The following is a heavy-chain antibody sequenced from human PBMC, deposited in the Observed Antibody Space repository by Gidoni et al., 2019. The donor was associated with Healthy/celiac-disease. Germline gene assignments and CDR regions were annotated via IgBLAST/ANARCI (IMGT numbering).Heavy chain of an antibody. CDR3: AAVGGYSGYLGMDV. Sequence: GNTNYAQKFQERVTITRDMSTSTAYMELSSLRSEDTAVYYCAAVGGYSGYLGMDVWGQGTTVTVSS. V-gene: IGHV1-58*01. CDR2: GNT. J-gene: IGHJ6*02. D-gene: IGHD5-12*01.